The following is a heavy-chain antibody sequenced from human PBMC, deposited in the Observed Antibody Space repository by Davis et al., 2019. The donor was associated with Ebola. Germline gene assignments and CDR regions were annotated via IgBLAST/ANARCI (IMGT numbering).Heavy chain of an antibody. CDR2: TYYSSKWYH. J-gene: IGHJ4*02. D-gene: IGHD5-12*01. V-gene: IGHV6-1*01. CDR3: ARGWLRSPGFDY. CDR1: GDSVSSGG. Sequence: HSQTLSLTCAISGDSVSSGGWNWIRQSPSRGLEWLGRTYYSSKWYHDYAVSVKSRITINPDTSKNQFSLQLNSVTPEDTAVYFCARGWLRSPGFDYWGQGTLVTVSS.